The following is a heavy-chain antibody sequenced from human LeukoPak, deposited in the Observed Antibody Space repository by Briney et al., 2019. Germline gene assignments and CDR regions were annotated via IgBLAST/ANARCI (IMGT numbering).Heavy chain of an antibody. Sequence: ASVKDSCKASGYTFTRYGISWVRQAPGQGLEWMGWIRAYNGNTNYAQKLQGRVTMTTDTSTSTAYMEPRSLRSDDTAVYYCARDHYCSSTSCSLYYCYYGMDVWGQGTTVTVSS. J-gene: IGHJ6*02. CDR3: ARDHYCSSTSCSLYYCYYGMDV. D-gene: IGHD2-2*01. CDR1: GYTFTRYG. V-gene: IGHV1-18*01. CDR2: IRAYNGNT.